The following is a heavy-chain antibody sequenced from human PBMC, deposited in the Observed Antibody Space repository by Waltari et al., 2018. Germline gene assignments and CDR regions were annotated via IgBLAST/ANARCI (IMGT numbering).Heavy chain of an antibody. CDR1: GPTVGSNL. CDR3: ASCSRSSCYQGGFDY. V-gene: IGHV3-53*01. J-gene: IGHJ4*02. CDR2: IYSGGST. D-gene: IGHD2-2*01. Sequence: EVQLVASGGGLVQPGGSLRLSCGASGPTVGSNLITWGRPAPGKGRECVSVIYSGGSTFYADSVKGRFTISRDNSKNALYLQMSSLRAEDTAVYFCASCSRSSCYQGGFDYWGQGTLVTFTS.